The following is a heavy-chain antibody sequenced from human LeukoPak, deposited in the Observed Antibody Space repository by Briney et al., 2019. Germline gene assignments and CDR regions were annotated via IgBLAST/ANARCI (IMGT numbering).Heavy chain of an antibody. CDR3: ARAFYYYGMDV. V-gene: IGHV4-39*07. Sequence: SETLSLTCAVSGGSISSNSYFWGWIRQPPGKGLEWIGSFYYSGSTYYNPSLKSRVTISVDTSKNQFSLKLSSVTAADTAVYYCARAFYYYGMDVWGQGTTVTVSS. J-gene: IGHJ6*02. CDR1: GGSISSNSYF. CDR2: FYYSGST.